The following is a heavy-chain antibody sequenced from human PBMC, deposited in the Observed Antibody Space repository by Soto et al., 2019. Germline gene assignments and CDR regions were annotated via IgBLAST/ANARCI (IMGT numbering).Heavy chain of an antibody. V-gene: IGHV1-2*04. CDR1: GYTFSAYY. CDR2: INPNDGDT. CDR3: ARGVRGAAYTHY. J-gene: IGHJ4*02. Sequence: QVQLVQSGAEVKKPGASVKVSCKTSGYTFSAYYMHWVRQAPGQGLEWMGWINPNDGDTKYAQKFQAWFTMTRDTSISTAYMEMTRLRSDDTAVYYCARGVRGAAYTHYWGQGTLVTVSS. D-gene: IGHD2-21*01.